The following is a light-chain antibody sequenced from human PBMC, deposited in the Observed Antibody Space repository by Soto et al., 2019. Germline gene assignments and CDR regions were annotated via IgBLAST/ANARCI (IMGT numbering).Light chain of an antibody. J-gene: IGLJ2*01. Sequence: VLTQPASVSGSPGQSITISCTETSSDVGGYNYVSWYQQHPGKAPKLLIYEVSNRPSGVSNRFSGSKSGNTASLTISGLQAEDEGDYYCSSYTSSSTLVFGGGTKLTVL. CDR3: SSYTSSSTLV. CDR2: EVS. V-gene: IGLV2-14*01. CDR1: SSDVGGYNY.